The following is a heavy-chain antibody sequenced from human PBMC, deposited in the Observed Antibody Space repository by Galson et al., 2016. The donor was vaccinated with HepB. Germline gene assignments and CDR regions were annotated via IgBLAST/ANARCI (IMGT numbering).Heavy chain of an antibody. J-gene: IGHJ4*02. Sequence: SLRLSCAASGFTFSGYGMHWVRQAPGKGLEWVSVIWFDGSNKYYAGSVKGRFTISRDNSKNTLYLQMNRLRVEDTAVDYCARGPYGDYVIDYWGQGTLVTVSS. CDR2: IWFDGSNK. V-gene: IGHV3-33*01. CDR3: ARGPYGDYVIDY. CDR1: GFTFSGYG. D-gene: IGHD4-17*01.